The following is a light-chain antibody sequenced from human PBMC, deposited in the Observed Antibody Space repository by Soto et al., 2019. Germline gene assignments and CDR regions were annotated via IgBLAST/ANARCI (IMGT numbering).Light chain of an antibody. CDR2: KAS. J-gene: IGKJ1*01. CDR1: KSLNSW. Sequence: IQLTQSPSSLSASVGDRVTITCRASKSLNSWLAWYQQKPGKAPNLLISKASTLESGVPSRFSGSGSETEFTLTISSLQPGDFATYYCQQYHNYPWTFGQGTKVDIK. V-gene: IGKV1-5*03. CDR3: QQYHNYPWT.